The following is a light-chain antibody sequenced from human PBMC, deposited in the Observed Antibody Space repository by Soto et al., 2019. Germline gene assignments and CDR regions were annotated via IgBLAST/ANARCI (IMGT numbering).Light chain of an antibody. CDR3: SSYAGTPFV. J-gene: IGLJ1*01. Sequence: QSVLTQPPSASGSPGQSVTISCTGTSSDVGRYNYVSWYQQHSGKAPKLMISEVNKRASGVPDRFSGSKSGNTASLTVSGLQAEDEADYYCSSYAGTPFVFGTGTKVTV. V-gene: IGLV2-8*01. CDR1: SSDVGRYNY. CDR2: EVN.